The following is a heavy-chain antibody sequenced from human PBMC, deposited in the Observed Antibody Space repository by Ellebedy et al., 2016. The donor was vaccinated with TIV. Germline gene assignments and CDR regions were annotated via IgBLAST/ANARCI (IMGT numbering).Heavy chain of an antibody. CDR2: ISSTGSRT. CDR1: GFNVSSYA. CDR3: AKGRGGGSDTSAPRYYFDY. J-gene: IGHJ4*02. Sequence: GESLKISCAASGFNVSSYAMSWVRQAPGKGLEWVSTISSTGSRTYYEDSVEGRFIISRDNSKKTLYLQMNSLRAEDTAVYDWAKGRGGGSDTSAPRYYFDYWGLGTLVTVSS. D-gene: IGHD3-22*01. V-gene: IGHV3-23*02.